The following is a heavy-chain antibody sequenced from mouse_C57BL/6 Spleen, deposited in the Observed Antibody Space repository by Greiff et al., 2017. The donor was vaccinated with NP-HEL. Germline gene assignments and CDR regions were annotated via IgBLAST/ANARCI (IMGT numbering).Heavy chain of an antibody. CDR3: ARNFITTGIYFDY. D-gene: IGHD1-1*01. J-gene: IGHJ2*01. V-gene: IGHV5-17*01. CDR1: GFTFSDYG. CDR2: ISSGSSTI. Sequence: DVKLVESGGGLVKPGGSLKLSCAASGFTFSDYGMHWVRQAPEKGLEWVAYISSGSSTIYYADTVKGRFTISRDNAKNTLFLQMTSLRSEDTAMYYCARNFITTGIYFDYWGQGTTLTVSS.